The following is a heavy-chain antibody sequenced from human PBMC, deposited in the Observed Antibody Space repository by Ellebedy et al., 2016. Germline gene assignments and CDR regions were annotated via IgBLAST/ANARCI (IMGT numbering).Heavy chain of an antibody. J-gene: IGHJ6*03. CDR3: ARAVPAAPHYYYYYMDV. CDR1: GYTFTSYG. Sequence: ASVKVSXKASGYTFTSYGISWVRQAPGKGLEWMGGFDPEDGETIYAQKFQGRVTMTTDTSTSTAYMELRSLRSDDTAVNYCARAVPAAPHYYYYYMDVWGKGTTVTVSS. V-gene: IGHV1-18*01. D-gene: IGHD2-2*01. CDR2: FDPEDGET.